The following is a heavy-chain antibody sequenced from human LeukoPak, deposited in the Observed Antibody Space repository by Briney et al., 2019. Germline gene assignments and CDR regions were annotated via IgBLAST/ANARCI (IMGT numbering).Heavy chain of an antibody. Sequence: GGSLRLSCAASGFTFSSYAMSWVRQAPGKGLEWVSAISGGGGRTYYADSVKGRFTISRDNSKDTLYLQMYSLRAEDTALYYCAKAAPRDFDLWGRGTLVTVSS. V-gene: IGHV3-23*01. D-gene: IGHD3-10*01. CDR3: AKAAPRDFDL. CDR2: ISGGGGRT. J-gene: IGHJ2*01. CDR1: GFTFSSYA.